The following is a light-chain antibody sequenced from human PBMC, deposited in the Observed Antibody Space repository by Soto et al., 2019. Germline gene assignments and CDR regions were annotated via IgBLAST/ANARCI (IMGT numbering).Light chain of an antibody. CDR3: CSYAGSYTYV. CDR2: DVT. V-gene: IGLV2-11*01. Sequence: QSALTQPRSVSGSPGQSVTISCTGISSDVGGYNDVSWYQQHPGKAPKLMIYDVTKRPSGVPDRFSGSKSGNTASLTISGLQAEDEDDYYCCSYAGSYTYVFGIGTKLTVL. J-gene: IGLJ1*01. CDR1: SSDVGGYND.